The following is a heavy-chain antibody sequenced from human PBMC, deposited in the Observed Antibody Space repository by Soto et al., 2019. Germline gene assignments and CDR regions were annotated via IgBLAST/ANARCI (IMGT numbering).Heavy chain of an antibody. CDR2: IYYSGST. Sequence: SETLSLTCTVSGGSISSGGYYWSWIRQHPGKGLEWIGYIYYSGSTYYNPSLKSRVTISVDTSKNQFSLKLSSVTAADTAVYYCARDKVWTTVTTDYYYGMDVWGQGTTVTVFS. CDR3: ARDKVWTTVTTDYYYGMDV. J-gene: IGHJ6*02. D-gene: IGHD4-17*01. CDR1: GGSISSGGYY. V-gene: IGHV4-31*03.